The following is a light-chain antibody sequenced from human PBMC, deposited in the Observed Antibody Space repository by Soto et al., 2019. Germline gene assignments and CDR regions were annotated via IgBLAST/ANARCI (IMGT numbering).Light chain of an antibody. V-gene: IGLV2-14*01. J-gene: IGLJ1*01. CDR1: SSDIGGYNA. CDR3: CSYAGSYTLYV. Sequence: QSALTQPASVSGSPGQTITISCTGTSSDIGGYNAVSWYQHHPGKAPKLIIYEVTHRPSGVSDRFSGSKSGNTASLTISGLQAEDEADYYCCSYAGSYTLYVFGTGTKVTVL. CDR2: EVT.